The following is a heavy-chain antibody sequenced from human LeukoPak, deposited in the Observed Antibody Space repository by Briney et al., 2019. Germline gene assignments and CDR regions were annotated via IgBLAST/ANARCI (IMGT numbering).Heavy chain of an antibody. CDR3: ARVGSGWYPFTHSD. Sequence: PGGSLRLSCAASGFTFSSYSMNWVRQAPGKGLEWVSYISSSSSTIYYADSVKGRFTVSRDNAKNSLYLQMNSLRAEDTAVYYCARVGSGWYPFTHSDWGQGTLVTVSS. D-gene: IGHD6-19*01. J-gene: IGHJ4*02. CDR2: ISSSSSTI. CDR1: GFTFSSYS. V-gene: IGHV3-48*04.